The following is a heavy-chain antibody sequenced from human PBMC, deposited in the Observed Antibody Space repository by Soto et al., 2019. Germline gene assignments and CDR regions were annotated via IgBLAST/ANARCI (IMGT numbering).Heavy chain of an antibody. Sequence: GGSLRLSCAASGFTFSSYAMSWVRQAPGKGLEWVSAISGSGGITYYADSVKGRFTIYRKNAKNTLYLQMNSLRAEDSAVYYCAKSHLSDYYDSSGYYYYLDVWGKGTTVTVSS. J-gene: IGHJ6*03. CDR2: ISGSGGIT. D-gene: IGHD3-22*01. V-gene: IGHV3-23*01. CDR3: AKSHLSDYYDSSGYYYYLDV. CDR1: GFTFSSYA.